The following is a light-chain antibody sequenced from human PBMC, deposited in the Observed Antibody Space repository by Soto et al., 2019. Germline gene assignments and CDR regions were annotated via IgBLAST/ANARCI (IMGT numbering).Light chain of an antibody. V-gene: IGKV3-11*01. Sequence: EIVLTLSPAPLSLSPGERATLSCRASQSVSSYLAWYQQKPGQAPRLLIYDASNRATGIPARFSGSGSGTDFTLTISSLEPEDFAVYYCQQRSNWPECTFGQGTKVDIK. CDR3: QQRSNWPECT. CDR2: DAS. J-gene: IGKJ1*01. CDR1: QSVSSY.